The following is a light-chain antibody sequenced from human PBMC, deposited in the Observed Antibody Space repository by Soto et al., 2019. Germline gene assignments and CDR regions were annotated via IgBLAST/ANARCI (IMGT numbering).Light chain of an antibody. J-gene: IGLJ1*01. CDR1: SSDVGHSNF. V-gene: IGLV2-8*01. CDR3: NAQADNGKHV. CDR2: EVS. Sequence: QSALTQPPSASGSPGQSVTISCTGSSSDVGHSNFVSWYQQHPGKGPKLIIYEVSKRPSGVTDRCSGSKSGNTASLSVSGLQDEDEADYFCNAQADNGKHVFGTGTTLTVL.